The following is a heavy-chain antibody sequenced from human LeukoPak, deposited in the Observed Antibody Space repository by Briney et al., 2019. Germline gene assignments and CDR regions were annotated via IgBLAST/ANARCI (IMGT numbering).Heavy chain of an antibody. CDR2: ISAYNGNT. D-gene: IGHD3-10*01. Sequence: ASVKVSCKASGYTFTSYGISWVRQAPGQGLEWMGWISAYNGNTNYAQKLQGRVTMTTDTSTSTAYMELRSLRSDDTAVYYCARGDHYYGSGSYGDYFDYWGQGTLVTVSS. J-gene: IGHJ4*02. CDR3: ARGDHYYGSGSYGDYFDY. CDR1: GYTFTSYG. V-gene: IGHV1-18*01.